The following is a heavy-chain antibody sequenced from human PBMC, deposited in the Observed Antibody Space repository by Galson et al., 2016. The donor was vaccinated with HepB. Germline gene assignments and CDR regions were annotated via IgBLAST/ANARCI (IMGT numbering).Heavy chain of an antibody. CDR1: GFTFSSHG. CDR2: ISSSGGST. V-gene: IGHV3-23*01. CDR3: AKDGGRYCGGDCESDY. D-gene: IGHD2-21*02. Sequence: SLRLSCAASGFTFSSHGMSWVRQAPGKGLEWVSGISSSGGSTYSADSVEGRFTISRDNSKNTLHLQMNSLRAEDTAVYYCAKDGGRYCGGDCESDYWGQGTLVTVSS. J-gene: IGHJ4*02.